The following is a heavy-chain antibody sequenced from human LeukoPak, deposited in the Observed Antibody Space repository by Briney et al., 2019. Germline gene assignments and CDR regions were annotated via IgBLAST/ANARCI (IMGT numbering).Heavy chain of an antibody. V-gene: IGHV1-8*03. J-gene: IGHJ5*02. CDR2: MNPNSGNT. CDR3: ARGYDGYCSGGSCYGRYWFDP. CDR1: GYTFTSYD. D-gene: IGHD2-15*01. Sequence: VASVKVSCKASGYTFTSYDINWVRQATGQGLEWMGWMNPNSGNTGYAQKFQGRVTITRNTSISTAYMELSSLRSEDTAVYYCARGYDGYCSGGSCYGRYWFDPWGQGTLVTVSS.